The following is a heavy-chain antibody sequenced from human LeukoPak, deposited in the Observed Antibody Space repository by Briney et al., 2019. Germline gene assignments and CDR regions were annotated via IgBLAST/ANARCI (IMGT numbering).Heavy chain of an antibody. Sequence: PGGSLRLSCAASGFTVSSSYMNWVRQAPGKGLEWVSAISGSGGSTYYADSVKGRFTISRDNSKNTLYLQMNSLRAEDTAVYYCAKGNNWNYAYWGQGTLVTVSS. V-gene: IGHV3-23*01. J-gene: IGHJ4*02. CDR3: AKGNNWNYAY. CDR2: ISGSGGST. D-gene: IGHD1-7*01. CDR1: GFTVSSSY.